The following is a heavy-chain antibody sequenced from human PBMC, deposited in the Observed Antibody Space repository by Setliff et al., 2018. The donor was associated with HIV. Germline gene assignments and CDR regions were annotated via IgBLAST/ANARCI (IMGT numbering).Heavy chain of an antibody. CDR2: INPSGGST. J-gene: IGHJ4*02. Sequence: ASVKVSCKASGYTFTSYYMHWVRQAPGQGLEWMGIINPSGGSTSCAQKFQGRVTMTRDTSTSTVYMELSSLRSEDTAVYYCARPGGSYGDYGWYLRFWGQGTLVTVSS. V-gene: IGHV1-46*01. CDR1: GYTFTSYY. D-gene: IGHD4-17*01. CDR3: ARPGGSYGDYGWYLRF.